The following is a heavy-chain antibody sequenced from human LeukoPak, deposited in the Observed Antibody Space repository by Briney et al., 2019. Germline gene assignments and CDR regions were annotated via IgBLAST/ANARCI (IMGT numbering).Heavy chain of an antibody. D-gene: IGHD5-12*01. CDR2: ISWSGGGK. CDR3: AKGQYSGDDSQPDY. J-gene: IGHJ4*02. Sequence: GGSLRLSCAASGFKFEDYAMHWVRQTPGKGLQWVSGISWSGGGKGYEDSVKGRFTISRDNPKNSLYLQMNTMRSEDTAIYYCAKGQYSGDDSQPDYWGQGTLVTVSS. V-gene: IGHV3-9*01. CDR1: GFKFEDYA.